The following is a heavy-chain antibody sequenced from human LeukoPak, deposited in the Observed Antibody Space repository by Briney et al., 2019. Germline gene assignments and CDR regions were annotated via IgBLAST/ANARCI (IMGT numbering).Heavy chain of an antibody. CDR3: ARHMSSVVGIDY. J-gene: IGHJ4*02. CDR1: AYRFTSYW. CDR2: IYPGDSDI. Sequence: GESLEISCKGSAYRFTSYWIGWVRQMPGKGLEWMGIIYPGDSDIRYSPSFQGQVTISADKSISTAYLQWSSLKASDTATYYCARHMSSVVGIDYWGQGTLVTVSS. D-gene: IGHD2-15*01. V-gene: IGHV5-51*01.